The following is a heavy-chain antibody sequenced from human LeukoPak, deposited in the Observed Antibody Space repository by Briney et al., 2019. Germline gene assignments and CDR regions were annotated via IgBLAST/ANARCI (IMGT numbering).Heavy chain of an antibody. Sequence: PGGSLRLSCAASRFSFSDHHMSWVRQVPGKGLEWLAYISRNGNIIVYADSVKGRFIISRDNAKQSVYLEMTSLRPEDTAVYYCARYVLLMDYWGQGTLVTVSS. CDR1: RFSFSDHH. CDR3: ARYVLLMDY. V-gene: IGHV3-11*01. CDR2: ISRNGNII. J-gene: IGHJ4*02. D-gene: IGHD3-16*01.